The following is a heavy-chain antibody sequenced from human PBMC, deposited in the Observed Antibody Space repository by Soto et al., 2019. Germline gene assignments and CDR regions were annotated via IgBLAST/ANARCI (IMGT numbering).Heavy chain of an antibody. D-gene: IGHD2-15*01. V-gene: IGHV3-72*01. CDR1: GFTLSDHV. Sequence: PGGSLRLSCAASGFTLSDHVMEWVRQAPGKGLEWVGRTKHKAASYTTDYAASVNGRFTISRDDSKNSLYLQMNSLKTEDTAMYYRVTIQFSRWFYWGLGTLVTVSS. J-gene: IGHJ4*02. CDR2: TKHKAASYTT. CDR3: VTIQFSRWFY.